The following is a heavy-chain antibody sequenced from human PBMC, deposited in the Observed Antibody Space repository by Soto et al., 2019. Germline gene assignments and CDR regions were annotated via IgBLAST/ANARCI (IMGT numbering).Heavy chain of an antibody. CDR1: GFTFSSYS. Sequence: EVQLVESGGGLVQPGGSLRLSCAASGFTFSSYSMNWVRQAPGKGLEWVSYISSSSSTIYYADSVKGRFTISRDNAKNSLYLQMNSLRDEDTDVYYCAREEGVYHGGYYYGMDVWGQGTTVTVSS. V-gene: IGHV3-48*02. J-gene: IGHJ6*02. D-gene: IGHD2-2*01. CDR2: ISSSSSTI. CDR3: AREEGVYHGGYYYGMDV.